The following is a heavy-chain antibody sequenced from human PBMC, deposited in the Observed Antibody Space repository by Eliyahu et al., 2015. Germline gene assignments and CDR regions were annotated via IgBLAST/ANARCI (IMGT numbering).Heavy chain of an antibody. D-gene: IGHD2-15*01. V-gene: IGHV3-23*01. CDR1: GFTFNKYA. Sequence: EVQLLESGGGLVXPGGSLRLSCXASGFTFNKYALHWVRRAPGKGLDWVAAISAGGVTPYYADSVRGRFTITKDHSRDTVSLEMHNLRVDDTAIYYCAKGYFSYTSRYSPFESWGQGTRVTVSS. CDR2: ISAGGVTP. J-gene: IGHJ4*02. CDR3: AKGYFSYTSRYSPFES.